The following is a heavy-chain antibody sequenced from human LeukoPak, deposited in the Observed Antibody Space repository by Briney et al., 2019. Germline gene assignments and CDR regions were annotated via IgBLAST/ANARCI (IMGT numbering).Heavy chain of an antibody. CDR1: GFTLSTYA. J-gene: IGHJ4*02. CDR3: AKDIVVATANFDS. D-gene: IGHD2-15*01. Sequence: GGSLRLSCAASGFTLSTYAMSWVGQAPGKGLAWVSTISGSGGGTYYANSAKGRFTISRDNSKSTLYLHMNSLRAEDTAVYYCAKDIVVATANFDSWGQGTLVTVSS. V-gene: IGHV3-23*01. CDR2: ISGSGGGT.